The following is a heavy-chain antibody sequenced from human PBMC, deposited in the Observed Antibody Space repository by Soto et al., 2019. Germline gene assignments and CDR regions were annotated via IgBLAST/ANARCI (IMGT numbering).Heavy chain of an antibody. V-gene: IGHV3-21*01. J-gene: IGHJ4*02. CDR2: ISSSSSYI. Sequence: GGSLRLSCAASGFTFSSYSMNWVRQAPGKGLEWVSSISSSSSYIYYADSVKGRFTISRDNAKNSLYLQMNSLRAEDTAVYYCARDERENWYYYDSSVAYDYWGQGTLVTVSS. CDR3: ARDERENWYYYDSSVAYDY. CDR1: GFTFSSYS. D-gene: IGHD3-22*01.